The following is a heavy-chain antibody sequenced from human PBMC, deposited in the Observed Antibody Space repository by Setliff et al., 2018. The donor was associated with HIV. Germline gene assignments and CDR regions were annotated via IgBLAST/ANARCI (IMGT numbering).Heavy chain of an antibody. D-gene: IGHD3-3*01. V-gene: IGHV4-59*01. J-gene: IGHJ4*02. Sequence: SETLSLSCAASGFTFSDYYMSWIRQPPGKGLEWIGYMYYSGNTNYNPSLKSRVTISVDTSKSQFSLKLNSVTAADTAVYYCAGDQSDWFYWGQGTLVTVSS. CDR1: GFTFSDYY. CDR3: AGDQSDWFY. CDR2: MYYSGNT.